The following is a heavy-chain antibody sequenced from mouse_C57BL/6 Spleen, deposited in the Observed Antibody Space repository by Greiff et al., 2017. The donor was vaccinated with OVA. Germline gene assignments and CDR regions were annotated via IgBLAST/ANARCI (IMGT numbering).Heavy chain of an antibody. CDR2: ISDGGSYT. CDR1: GFTFSSYA. J-gene: IGHJ1*03. CDR3: ASDGSYWYFEV. Sequence: EVQVVESGGGLVKPGGSLKLSCAASGFTFSSYAMSWVRQTPEKRLEWVATISDGGSYTYYPDNVKGRFTISRDNAKNNLYLQMSHLKSEDTAMYYCASDGSYWYFEVWGTATTVTVSS. D-gene: IGHD2-2*01. V-gene: IGHV5-4*01.